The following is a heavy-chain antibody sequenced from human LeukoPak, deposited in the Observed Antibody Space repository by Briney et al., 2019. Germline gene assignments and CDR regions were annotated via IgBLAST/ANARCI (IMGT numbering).Heavy chain of an antibody. CDR3: ARGMGYCSSTSCPKGAFDI. V-gene: IGHV1-2*02. D-gene: IGHD2-2*01. Sequence: ASVKVSCKASGYTFTGYYMHWVRQAPGQGLEWMGWINPNSGGTNYAQKFQGRVTMTRDTSISTAYMELSRLRSDDTAVYYCARGMGYCSSTSCPKGAFDIWGQGTMVTVSS. CDR2: INPNSGGT. CDR1: GYTFTGYY. J-gene: IGHJ3*02.